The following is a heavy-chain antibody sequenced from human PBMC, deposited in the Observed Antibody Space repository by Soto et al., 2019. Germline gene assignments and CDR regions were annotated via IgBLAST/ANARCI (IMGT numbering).Heavy chain of an antibody. Sequence: EVQLLESGGGLVQPGGSLRLSCAASGFTFSSSAMSWVRQAPGKRLEWVSAISGSGGSPYYADSVKGRFTISRDNYKKTFYLQMNSLRADDTAVYYCALDYYGSGSYPNDAFDIWGQGTMVTVSS. CDR2: ISGSGGSP. V-gene: IGHV3-23*01. D-gene: IGHD3-10*01. CDR3: ALDYYGSGSYPNDAFDI. J-gene: IGHJ3*02. CDR1: GFTFSSSA.